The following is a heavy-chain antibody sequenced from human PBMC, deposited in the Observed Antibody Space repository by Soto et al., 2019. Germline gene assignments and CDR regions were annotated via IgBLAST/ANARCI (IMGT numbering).Heavy chain of an antibody. D-gene: IGHD2-2*02. J-gene: IGHJ6*02. CDR3: AREYTAWPLAYGLDV. V-gene: IGHV3-21*01. CDR1: GFTFSTYS. CDR2: ISSRSDI. Sequence: GSLSLSCVGAGFTFSTYSIHWVRQAPGKGLEWVSSISSRSDIYYANSVKGRFTISRDNAKNSVSLQMNSLRAEDTAVYYCAREYTAWPLAYGLDVWGQGTTVTVSS.